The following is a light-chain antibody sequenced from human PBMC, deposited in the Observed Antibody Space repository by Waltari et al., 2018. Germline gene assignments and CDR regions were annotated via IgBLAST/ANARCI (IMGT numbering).Light chain of an antibody. CDR2: GNN. Sequence: YQQLPRTAPKLLIYGNNERPSGVPGRFSGSKSGTAASLAITGHQSDDEADYYSQSYDNILSGGVFGGGTKLTVL. J-gene: IGLJ2*01. V-gene: IGLV1-40*01. CDR3: QSYDNILSGGV.